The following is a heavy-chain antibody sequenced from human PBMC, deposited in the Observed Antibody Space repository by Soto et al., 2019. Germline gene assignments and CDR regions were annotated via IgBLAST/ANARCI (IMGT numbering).Heavy chain of an antibody. J-gene: IGHJ4*02. V-gene: IGHV4-31*03. Sequence: SETLSLTCTVSGGSISSGGYYWSWIRQHPGKGLEWIGYIYYSGSTFYNPSLKSRVTISVDTSKNQFSLKLSSVTAADTAVYYCARDGRDGYNYFDYWGQGTLVTVSS. D-gene: IGHD5-12*01. CDR3: ARDGRDGYNYFDY. CDR2: IYYSGST. CDR1: GGSISSGGYY.